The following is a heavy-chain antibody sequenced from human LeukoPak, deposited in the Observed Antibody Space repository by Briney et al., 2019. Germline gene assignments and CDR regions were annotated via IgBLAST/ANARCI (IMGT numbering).Heavy chain of an antibody. CDR2: ISSSGSTV. D-gene: IGHD3-22*01. Sequence: GGSLRLSCAASGFTFSSYEMNWVRQAPGQGLEWVAYISSSGSTVYYADSVKGRFTISRDNAKNSLFLQMNSLRAEDTAVYYCARDGTYYYDSSGYYSISAFDYWGQGTLVTVSS. V-gene: IGHV3-48*03. J-gene: IGHJ4*02. CDR3: ARDGTYYYDSSGYYSISAFDY. CDR1: GFTFSSYE.